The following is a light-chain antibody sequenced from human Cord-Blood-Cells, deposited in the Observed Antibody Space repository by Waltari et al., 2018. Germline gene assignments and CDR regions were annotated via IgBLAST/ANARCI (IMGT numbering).Light chain of an antibody. Sequence: DSVMTQTRLSLSVTPGQPASISCKSSQRLLHCDGKTYLYWYLQKPGQLPQHLIYEVSNRFSGVPDGFSGRGSETDFTLKISRVEAENVAVNYCMQSIQLPFPFGPGTKVDI. CDR3: MQSIQLPFP. CDR1: QRLLHCDGKTY. V-gene: IGKV2D-29*01. J-gene: IGKJ3*01. CDR2: EVS.